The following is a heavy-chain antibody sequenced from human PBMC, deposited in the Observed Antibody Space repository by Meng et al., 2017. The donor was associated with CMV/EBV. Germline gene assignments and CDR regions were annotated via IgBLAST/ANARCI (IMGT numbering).Heavy chain of an antibody. CDR1: GFTFSSYW. Sequence: GESLKISCAASGFTFSSYWMHWVRQAPGKGLVWVSRINSDGSSTSYADSVKGRFTISRDSAKNTLYLQMNSLRAEDTAVYYCASNYDLNYYYYYGMDVWGQGTTVTVSS. J-gene: IGHJ6*02. CDR3: ASNYDLNYYYYYGMDV. CDR2: INSDGSST. D-gene: IGHD3-3*01. V-gene: IGHV3-74*01.